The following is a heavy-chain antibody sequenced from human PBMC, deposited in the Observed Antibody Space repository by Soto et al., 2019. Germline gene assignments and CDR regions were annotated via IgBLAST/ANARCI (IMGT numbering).Heavy chain of an antibody. Sequence: EVQMVESGGVVVQPGGSLRLSCAASGFTFDDYSVHWDRQAPGKGLEWVSLISWDGYSTFYADSVKGRFTISRDNSKNSLYLQMNSLTTEDTAFYYCVKDGAVTDYTYLDSWGQGALVTVSS. D-gene: IGHD4-4*01. CDR3: VKDGAVTDYTYLDS. CDR1: GFTFDDYS. J-gene: IGHJ4*02. V-gene: IGHV3-43*01. CDR2: ISWDGYST.